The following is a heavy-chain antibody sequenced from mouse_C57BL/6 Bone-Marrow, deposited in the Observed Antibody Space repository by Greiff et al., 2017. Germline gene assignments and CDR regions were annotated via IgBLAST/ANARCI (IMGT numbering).Heavy chain of an antibody. CDR3: ARNGYYYGSSWFAY. Sequence: QVHVKQPGAELVKPGASVKLSCKASGYTFTSYWMHWVKQRPGQGLEWIGMIHPNSGSTNYNEKFKSKATLTVDKSSSTAYMQLSSLTSEDSAVYYCARNGYYYGSSWFAYWGQGTLVTDSA. CDR1: GYTFTSYW. CDR2: IHPNSGST. V-gene: IGHV1-64*01. D-gene: IGHD1-1*01. J-gene: IGHJ3*01.